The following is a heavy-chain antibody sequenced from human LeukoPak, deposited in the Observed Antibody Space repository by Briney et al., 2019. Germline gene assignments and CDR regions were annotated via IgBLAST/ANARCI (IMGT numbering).Heavy chain of an antibody. Sequence: SETLSLTCTVSGGSISSSSYYWGWIRQPPGKGLEWIGSTYYSGSTYYNPSLKSRITLSVDMSKNQFSLRLSSVTAADTAVYYCASPHYISFYFDYWGQGTLVTVSS. CDR2: TYYSGST. CDR1: GGSISSSSYY. D-gene: IGHD3-10*01. J-gene: IGHJ4*02. V-gene: IGHV4-39*01. CDR3: ASPHYISFYFDY.